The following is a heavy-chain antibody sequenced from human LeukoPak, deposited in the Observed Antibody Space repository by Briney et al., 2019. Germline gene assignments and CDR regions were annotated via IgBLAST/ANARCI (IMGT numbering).Heavy chain of an antibody. D-gene: IGHD5-24*01. CDR3: AITQLHDAFDI. Sequence: ASVKVSCKASGYTFTGYFMHWVRQATGQGLEWMGWMNPNSGNTGYAQKFQGRVTMTRNTSISTAYMELSSLRSEDTAVYYCAITQLHDAFDIWGQGTMVTVSS. J-gene: IGHJ3*02. CDR1: GYTFTGYF. V-gene: IGHV1-8*02. CDR2: MNPNSGNT.